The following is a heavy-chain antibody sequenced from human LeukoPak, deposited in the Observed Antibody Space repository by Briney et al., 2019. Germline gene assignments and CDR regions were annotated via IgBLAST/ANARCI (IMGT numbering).Heavy chain of an antibody. Sequence: ASVKVSCKASGYTFTSYDINWVRQATGQGLEWMGWMNPNSGNTGYAQKFQGRVTMTTDTSTSTAYMELRSLRSDDTAVYYCARDPMIVASYYYYYGMDVWGQGTTVTVSS. J-gene: IGHJ6*02. CDR2: MNPNSGNT. V-gene: IGHV1-8*01. CDR3: ARDPMIVASYYYYYGMDV. D-gene: IGHD3-22*01. CDR1: GYTFTSYD.